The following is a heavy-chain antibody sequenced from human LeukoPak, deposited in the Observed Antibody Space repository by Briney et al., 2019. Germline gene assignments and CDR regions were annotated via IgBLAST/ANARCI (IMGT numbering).Heavy chain of an antibody. Sequence: ASVKVSCKASGYTLTSYDINWVRQATGQGLEWMGWMNPNSGNTGYAQKFQGRVTMTRNTSISTAYMELSSLRSEDTAVYYCARDVSGVIAAAVNFDYWGQGTLVTVSS. CDR1: GYTLTSYD. V-gene: IGHV1-8*01. CDR3: ARDVSGVIAAAVNFDY. D-gene: IGHD6-13*01. J-gene: IGHJ4*02. CDR2: MNPNSGNT.